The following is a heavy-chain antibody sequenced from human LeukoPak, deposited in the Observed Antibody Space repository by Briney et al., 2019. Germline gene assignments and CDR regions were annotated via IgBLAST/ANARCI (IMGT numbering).Heavy chain of an antibody. Sequence: GASVKVSCKASGYIFTSHAMHLVRQAPGQGLEWMGWVNVGNGDTKYSQNFQGRVTITRDTSANTAYMELSSLTTEDTAVYYCARRLYGSGNNPFDHWGQGTQVIVSS. CDR1: GYIFTSHA. CDR2: VNVGNGDT. J-gene: IGHJ4*02. V-gene: IGHV1-3*01. D-gene: IGHD3-10*01. CDR3: ARRLYGSGNNPFDH.